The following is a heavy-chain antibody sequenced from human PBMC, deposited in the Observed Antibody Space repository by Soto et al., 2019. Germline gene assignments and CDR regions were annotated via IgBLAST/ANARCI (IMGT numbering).Heavy chain of an antibody. V-gene: IGHV3-23*01. Sequence: GGSLSLSCAASGFIFSSYAMTWVRQGPGKGLEWVSGISGNGGTTYYADSVKGRFIISRDNSKNTLFLQMNSLRAEDSAIYYCAKRFAYSSGLDGFDIWGQGTRVNVSS. CDR3: AKRFAYSSGLDGFDI. J-gene: IGHJ3*02. CDR1: GFIFSSYA. D-gene: IGHD6-19*01. CDR2: ISGNGGTT.